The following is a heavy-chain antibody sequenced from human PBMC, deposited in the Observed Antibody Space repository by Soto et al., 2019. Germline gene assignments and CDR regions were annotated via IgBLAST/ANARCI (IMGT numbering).Heavy chain of an antibody. D-gene: IGHD6-13*01. V-gene: IGHV3-7*03. Sequence: GGSLRLSCAASGFTFNTFWMSWVRQSPGKGLEWVANIKHDGSETYYADSVKGRFTISRDNAKNSLFLQMNTLRTEDTAVYYCAKGGSAALIAPSGRDNWFDPWGQGTQVTVSS. CDR1: GFTFNTFW. J-gene: IGHJ5*02. CDR3: AKGGSAALIAPSGRDNWFDP. CDR2: IKHDGSET.